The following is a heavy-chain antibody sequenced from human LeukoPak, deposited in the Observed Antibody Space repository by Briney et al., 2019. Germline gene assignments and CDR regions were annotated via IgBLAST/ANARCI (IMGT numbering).Heavy chain of an antibody. V-gene: IGHV3-23*01. CDR3: ANRGRMAVGSYYFDY. J-gene: IGHJ4*02. CDR2: LSSNGGTS. Sequence: PGGSLRLSCAASGFTFSTYAMSWVRQAPGKGLEWVSTLSSNGGTSYYADSVKGRFTISRDNAKNTLYLQMNSLRAKDTAIYYCANRGRMAVGSYYFDYWGQGTLVTVSS. D-gene: IGHD3-16*01. CDR1: GFTFSTYA.